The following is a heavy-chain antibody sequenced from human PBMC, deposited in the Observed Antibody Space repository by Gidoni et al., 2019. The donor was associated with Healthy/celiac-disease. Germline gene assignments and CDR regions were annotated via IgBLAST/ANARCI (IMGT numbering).Heavy chain of an antibody. CDR2: IYYSGST. J-gene: IGHJ4*02. V-gene: IGHV4-39*01. Sequence: QLQLQESGPGLVKPSETLALTCTVSGGAISSSSYYWCWIRQPPGKGLEWIGSIYYSGSTYYNPSLKSRVTISVDTSKNPFSLKLSSVTAADTAVYYCARHSDGDGREEYYFDYWGQGTLVTVSS. CDR3: ARHSDGDGREEYYFDY. CDR1: GGAISSSSYY.